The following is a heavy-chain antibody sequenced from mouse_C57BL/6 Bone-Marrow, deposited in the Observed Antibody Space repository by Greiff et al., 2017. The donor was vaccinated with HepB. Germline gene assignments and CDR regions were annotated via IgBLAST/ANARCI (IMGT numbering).Heavy chain of an antibody. CDR2: IYPGDGDT. CDR1: GYAFSSYW. Sequence: VQLQQSGAELVKPGASVKISCKASGYAFSSYWMNWVKQRPGKGLEWIGQIYPGDGDTNYNGKFKGKATLTADKSSSTAYMQLSSLTSEDSAVYFCARTIPYDAMDDWGQGTSVTVSS. V-gene: IGHV1-80*01. CDR3: ARTIPYDAMDD. J-gene: IGHJ4*01.